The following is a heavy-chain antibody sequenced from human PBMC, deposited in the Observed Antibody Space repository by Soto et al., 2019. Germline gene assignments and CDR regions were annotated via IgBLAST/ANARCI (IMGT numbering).Heavy chain of an antibody. J-gene: IGHJ4*02. CDR1: GFTFSSYW. CDR2: INSDGSST. CDR3: ARGYYYDSSGYYYFMYDY. D-gene: IGHD3-22*01. Sequence: EVQLVESGGGLVQPGGSLRLSCAASGFTFSSYWMHWVRQAPGKGLVWVSRINSDGSSTSYADSVKGRFTISRDNAKNTLYLQMNRLRAEDTAVYYCARGYYYDSSGYYYFMYDYWGQGTLVTVSS. V-gene: IGHV3-74*01.